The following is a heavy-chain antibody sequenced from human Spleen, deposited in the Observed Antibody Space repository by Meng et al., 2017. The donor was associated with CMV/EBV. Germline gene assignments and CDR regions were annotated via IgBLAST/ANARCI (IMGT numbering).Heavy chain of an antibody. D-gene: IGHD3-3*01. V-gene: IGHV3-48*03. J-gene: IGHJ4*02. CDR2: ISSSGSTI. Sequence: GGSLRLSCAASGFTFSSYEMNWVRQAPGKRLEWVSYISSSGSTIYYADSVKGRFTISRDNAKNSLYLHMNSLRAEDTAVYYCASLEWLSQWGQGTLVTVSS. CDR1: GFTFSSYE. CDR3: ASLEWLSQ.